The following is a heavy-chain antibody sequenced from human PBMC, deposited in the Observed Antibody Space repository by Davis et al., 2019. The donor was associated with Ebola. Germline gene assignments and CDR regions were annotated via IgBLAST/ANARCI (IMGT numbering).Heavy chain of an antibody. V-gene: IGHV1-18*04. D-gene: IGHD5-12*01. CDR3: ARADYFDD. J-gene: IGHJ4*02. Sequence: ASVQVSCKASGYTFTSHGISWVRQAPRHRLEWMGWISTYNGNTNYAQKFHDRNTLTTDTSTRTAYMELGSLRSDDTAVYYCARADYFDDWGQGTLVTVSS. CDR1: GYTFTSHG. CDR2: ISTYNGNT.